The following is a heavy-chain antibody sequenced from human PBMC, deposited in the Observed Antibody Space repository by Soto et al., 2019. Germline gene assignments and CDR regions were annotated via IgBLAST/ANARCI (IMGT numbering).Heavy chain of an antibody. CDR2: INPSGGST. Sequence: ASVKVSCKASGYTFTSYYMHWVRQAPGQGLEWMGIINPSGGSTSYAQKFQGRVTMTRDTSTSTVYMELSSLRSEDTAVYYCARDFRAALSSGWSHWGPWGQGTLVTAAS. CDR1: GYTFTSYY. V-gene: IGHV1-46*01. D-gene: IGHD6-19*01. J-gene: IGHJ5*02. CDR3: ARDFRAALSSGWSHWGP.